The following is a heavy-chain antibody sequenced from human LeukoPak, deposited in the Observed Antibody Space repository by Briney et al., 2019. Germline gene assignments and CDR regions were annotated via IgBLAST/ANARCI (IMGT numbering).Heavy chain of an antibody. V-gene: IGHV3-48*03. D-gene: IGHD6-13*01. CDR3: ARDLEYSSSWYSEKHFDY. J-gene: IGHJ4*02. CDR1: GFTFSSYE. Sequence: GGSLRLSCAASGFTFSSYEMNWVRQAPGKGLEWVSYISSSGSTIYYADSVKGRFTISRDNAKNSLYLQMNSLRAEDTAVYYCARDLEYSSSWYSEKHFDYWGQGTLVTVSS. CDR2: ISSSGSTI.